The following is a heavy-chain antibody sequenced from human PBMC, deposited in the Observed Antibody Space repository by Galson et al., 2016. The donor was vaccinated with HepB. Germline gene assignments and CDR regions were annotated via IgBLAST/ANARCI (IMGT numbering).Heavy chain of an antibody. Sequence: SLRLSCAASGFTFDGFAMHWVRQPPGKGLEWVSGISWNSANMAYADPVKGRFTISRDNAKQSLYLEMNSLRTEDTAFYFCAKAIRIAATGTTHFDSWGQGTLITVSS. J-gene: IGHJ4*02. CDR1: GFTFDGFA. CDR3: AKAIRIAATGTTHFDS. V-gene: IGHV3-9*01. D-gene: IGHD6-13*01. CDR2: ISWNSANM.